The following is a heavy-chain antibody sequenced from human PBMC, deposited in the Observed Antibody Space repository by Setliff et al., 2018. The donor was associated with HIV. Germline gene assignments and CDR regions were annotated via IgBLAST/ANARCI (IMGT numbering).Heavy chain of an antibody. CDR2: INHSGST. D-gene: IGHD3-10*01. J-gene: IGHJ5*02. CDR1: GGSFSGYY. V-gene: IGHV4-34*01. CDR3: ARDHVFGSRTGFDP. Sequence: PSETLSLTCAVYGGSFSGYYWSWIRQPPGKGLEWIGEINHSGSTNYNPSLKSRVTISVDTSKNQFSLKLSAVTAADTAVYYCARDHVFGSRTGFDPWGPGILVTVAS.